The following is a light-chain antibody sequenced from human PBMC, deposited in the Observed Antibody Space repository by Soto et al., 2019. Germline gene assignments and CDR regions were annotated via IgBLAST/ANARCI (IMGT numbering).Light chain of an antibody. V-gene: IGKV3-15*01. CDR2: GIS. J-gene: IGKJ2*01. Sequence: EVVVTRAPSTLSVSLGQRATLSCRTSQTVSNNLAWYRQKPGQAPSLLIYGISTRATGLPARFSGAGSGTEFTLTISSLQSEDSAVYYCQQYNNWPHTFGQGTKLEIK. CDR1: QTVSNN. CDR3: QQYNNWPHT.